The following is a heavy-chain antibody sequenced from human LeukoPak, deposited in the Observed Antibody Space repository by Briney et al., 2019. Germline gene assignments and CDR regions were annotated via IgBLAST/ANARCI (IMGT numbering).Heavy chain of an antibody. CDR1: GGSISSYH. V-gene: IGHV4-59*01. J-gene: IGHJ4*02. CDR2: IYYSGST. CDR3: ARVQQWLVPS. D-gene: IGHD6-19*01. Sequence: SETLSLTCTVSGGSISSYHWSWIRQPPGKGLEGIGYIYYSGSTNYNPSLKSRVTISVDTSKNQFSLKLSSVTAADTAVYYCARVQQWLVPSGGRGTLVTVSS.